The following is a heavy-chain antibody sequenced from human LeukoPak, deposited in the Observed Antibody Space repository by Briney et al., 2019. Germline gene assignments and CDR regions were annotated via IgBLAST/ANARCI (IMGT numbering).Heavy chain of an antibody. J-gene: IGHJ4*02. V-gene: IGHV5-10-1*01. D-gene: IGHD6-13*01. CDR2: IDPSDSYT. CDR1: GYSFTNYW. Sequence: GESLKISCKGSGYSFTNYWISWVRRMPGKGLEWMGRIDPSDSYTNYSPSFQGHVTISADKSISTAYLQWSSLRASDTAMYYCAKRIEAAHEGFDYWGQGTLVTVSS. CDR3: AKRIEAAHEGFDY.